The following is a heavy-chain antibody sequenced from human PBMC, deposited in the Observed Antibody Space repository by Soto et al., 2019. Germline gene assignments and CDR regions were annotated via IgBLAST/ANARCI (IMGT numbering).Heavy chain of an antibody. J-gene: IGHJ4*02. V-gene: IGHV1-18*04. D-gene: IGHD2-15*01. CDR1: GYTFTSYG. CDR2: ISAYNGNT. Sequence: GASVKVSCKASGYTFTSYGISWVRQAPGQGLEWMGWISAYNGNTDYAQKLQGRVTMTTDTSTSTAYMELRSLRSDDTAVYYCARDPRYCSGGSCYGYYFDYWGQGTLVTVSS. CDR3: ARDPRYCSGGSCYGYYFDY.